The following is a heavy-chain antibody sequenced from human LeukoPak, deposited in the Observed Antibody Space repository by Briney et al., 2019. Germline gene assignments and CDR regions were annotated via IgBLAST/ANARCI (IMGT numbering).Heavy chain of an antibody. J-gene: IGHJ4*02. CDR1: GGSISSSSYY. CDR2: IYYSGST. CDR3: ARQNLYYYGSGSYNDY. D-gene: IGHD3-10*01. V-gene: IGHV4-39*01. Sequence: PSETLSLTCTVSGGSISSSSYYWGWIRQPPGKGLEWIGSIYYSGSTYYNPSLKSRVTISVDTSKNQFSLKLSSMTAADTAVYYCARQNLYYYGSGSYNDYWGQGTLVTVSS.